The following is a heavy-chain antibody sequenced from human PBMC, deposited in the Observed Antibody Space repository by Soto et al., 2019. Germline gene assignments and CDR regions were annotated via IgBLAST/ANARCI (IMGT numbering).Heavy chain of an antibody. CDR1: CGSFSDYY. CDR2: INHSGST. D-gene: IGHD3-3*01. J-gene: IGHJ4*02. V-gene: IGHV4-34*01. Sequence: TLSIRFAVYCGSFSDYYWSYLRQPPGKGLEWIGEINHSGSTNYNPSLKSRVTISVDTSKNQFSLKLSSVTAEDTAVYYCARGGNYDFWSGYYRGYLDYWGQGTLVT. CDR3: ARGGNYDFWSGYYRGYLDY.